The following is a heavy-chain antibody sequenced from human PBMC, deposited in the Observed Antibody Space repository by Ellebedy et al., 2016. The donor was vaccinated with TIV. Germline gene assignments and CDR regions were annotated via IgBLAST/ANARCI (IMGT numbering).Heavy chain of an antibody. Sequence: AASVKVSCKASGGSFSTFSLNWVRQAPGQGLEWMGGIVPMFGAPKLAKRFQGRVTITADESTSTAYMELISLRSEDTAVYFCAIDDVSSWYGEHWGPGTLITVSS. D-gene: IGHD6-13*01. CDR1: GGSFSTFS. CDR3: AIDDVSSWYGEH. V-gene: IGHV1-69*13. J-gene: IGHJ1*01. CDR2: IVPMFGAP.